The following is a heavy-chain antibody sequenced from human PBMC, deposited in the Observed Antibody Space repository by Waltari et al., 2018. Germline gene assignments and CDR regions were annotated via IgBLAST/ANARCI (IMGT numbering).Heavy chain of an antibody. D-gene: IGHD6-19*01. CDR3: AGDIAVAATGNY. Sequence: QLQLQESGPGLVKPSATLSLTCTVSGGSISSSSYYWGWIRQPPGKGLEWIGSIYYSGSTYYNPSLKSRVTISVDTSKNQFSLKLSSVTAADTAVYYCAGDIAVAATGNYWGQGTLVTVSS. J-gene: IGHJ4*02. CDR1: GGSISSSSYY. V-gene: IGHV4-39*07. CDR2: IYYSGST.